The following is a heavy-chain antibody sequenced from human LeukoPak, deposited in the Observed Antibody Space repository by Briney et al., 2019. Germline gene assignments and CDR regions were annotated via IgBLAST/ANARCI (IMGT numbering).Heavy chain of an antibody. Sequence: VSVKVSCKASGYTFTSYGISWVRQAPGQGLEWMGWISAYNGNTNYAQKLQGRVTMTTDTSTSTAYMELRSLRSDDTAVYYCARVFSPYGSGSYSDWGQGTLVTVSS. CDR2: ISAYNGNT. CDR3: ARVFSPYGSGSYSD. V-gene: IGHV1-18*04. D-gene: IGHD3-10*01. J-gene: IGHJ4*02. CDR1: GYTFTSYG.